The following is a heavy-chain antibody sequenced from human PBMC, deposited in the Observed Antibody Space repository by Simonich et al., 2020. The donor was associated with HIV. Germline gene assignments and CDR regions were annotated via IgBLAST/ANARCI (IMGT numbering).Heavy chain of an antibody. V-gene: IGHV4-59*01. Sequence: QVQLQESGPGLVKPSETLSLTCTVSGGSISSYYWSWIRQTPGKGLEWIGYIYYSGSTNNNPSLKSRVTLSVDTSKNQFSLKLSSVTAADTAVYYCARLYSGYDNYFQHWGQGTLVTVSS. CDR1: GGSISSYY. CDR3: ARLYSGYDNYFQH. J-gene: IGHJ1*01. D-gene: IGHD5-12*01. CDR2: IYYSGST.